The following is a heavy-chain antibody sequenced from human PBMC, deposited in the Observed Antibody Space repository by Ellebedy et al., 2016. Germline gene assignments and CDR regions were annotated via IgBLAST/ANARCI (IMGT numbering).Heavy chain of an antibody. Sequence: DSVKGRFTVSRDNSKNTLYLQMNSLRAEDTAVYYCARGRSSSWYLRGGMDVWGQGTTVTVSS. CDR3: ARGRSSSWYLRGGMDV. V-gene: IGHV3-30*07. D-gene: IGHD6-13*01. J-gene: IGHJ6*02.